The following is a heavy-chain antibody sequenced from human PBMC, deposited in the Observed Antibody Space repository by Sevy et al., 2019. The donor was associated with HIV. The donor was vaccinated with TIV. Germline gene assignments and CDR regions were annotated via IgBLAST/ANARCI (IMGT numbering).Heavy chain of an antibody. CDR3: AREGSLRYFDL. J-gene: IGHJ2*01. D-gene: IGHD3-10*01. CDR1: GFTFDDYG. CDR2: INWNGGNT. V-gene: IGHV3-20*04. Sequence: GGSLRLSCAASGFTFDDYGMTWVRQAPGKGLEWVSGINWNGGNTGYADSVKGRFTISRDNAKNSLYLQMNSLRAEDTAVYYCAREGSLRYFDLWGRGTLVTVSS.